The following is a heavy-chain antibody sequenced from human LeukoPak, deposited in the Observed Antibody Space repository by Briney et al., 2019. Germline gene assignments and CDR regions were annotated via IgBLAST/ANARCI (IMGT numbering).Heavy chain of an antibody. CDR3: ARGGNYCSGGSCYRVMFPGASNWFDP. J-gene: IGHJ5*02. D-gene: IGHD2-15*01. V-gene: IGHV3-66*02. Sequence: QPGGSLRLSCAASGFTVSSNYMSCVRQAPGKVLEWVSIIYSGGSTYYADSVKGRFTISRDNSKNTLYLQMNSLRAEDTAVYYCARGGNYCSGGSCYRVMFPGASNWFDPWGQGTLVTVSS. CDR1: GFTVSSNY. CDR2: IYSGGST.